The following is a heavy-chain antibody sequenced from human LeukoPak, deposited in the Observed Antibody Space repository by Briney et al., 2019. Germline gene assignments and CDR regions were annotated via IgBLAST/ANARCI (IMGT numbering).Heavy chain of an antibody. D-gene: IGHD6-13*01. CDR3: ARALAAAASFDY. Sequence: GGSPRLSCAASELTVSTNYMSWVRQAPGKGLEWVSVIYSGGSTYYADSVKGRFTISRDNSKNTLYLQMNSLRAEDTAVYYCARALAAAASFDYWAREPWSPSPQ. J-gene: IGHJ4*02. CDR1: ELTVSTNY. CDR2: IYSGGST. V-gene: IGHV3-53*01.